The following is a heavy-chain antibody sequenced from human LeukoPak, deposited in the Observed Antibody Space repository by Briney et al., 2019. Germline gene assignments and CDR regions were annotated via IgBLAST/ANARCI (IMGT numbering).Heavy chain of an antibody. CDR2: ISGSGGST. V-gene: IGHV3-23*01. D-gene: IGHD3-22*01. CDR1: GFTFSSYA. CDR3: AKERYYYDSSGGGYYYYGMDV. Sequence: GGSLRLSCAASGFTFSSYAMGWVRQAPGKGLEWVSAISGSGGSTYYADSVKGRFTISRDNSKNTLYLQMNSLRAEDTAVYYCAKERYYYDSSGGGYYYYGMDVWGQGTTATVSS. J-gene: IGHJ6*02.